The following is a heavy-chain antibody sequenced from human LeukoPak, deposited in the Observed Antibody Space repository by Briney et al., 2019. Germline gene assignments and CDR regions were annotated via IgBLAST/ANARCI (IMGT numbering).Heavy chain of an antibody. Sequence: SETLSLMCTVSGDSISSGGYYWGWIRQPPGKGLEWIGSIYYSGSTYYNPSLKSRVTISVDTSKNQFSLKLSSVTAADTAVYYCASPGGGPTDYWGQGTLVTVSS. J-gene: IGHJ4*02. CDR3: ASPGGGPTDY. V-gene: IGHV4-39*01. D-gene: IGHD3-16*01. CDR1: GDSISSGGYY. CDR2: IYYSGST.